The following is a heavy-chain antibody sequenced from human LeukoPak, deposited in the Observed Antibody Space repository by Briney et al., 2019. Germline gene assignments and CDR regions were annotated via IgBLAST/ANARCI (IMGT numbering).Heavy chain of an antibody. V-gene: IGHV3-23*01. J-gene: IGHJ3*02. D-gene: IGHD2-2*01. CDR3: AKDTRNIVVGDDAFDI. CDR1: GFTFSSYA. Sequence: GGSLRLSCAASGFTFSSYAMSWVRQAPGKGLEWVSAISGSGGSTYYADSVKGRFTISRDNSKNTLYLQMNSLRAEDTAVYYCAKDTRNIVVGDDAFDIWGQGTMVTVSS. CDR2: ISGSGGST.